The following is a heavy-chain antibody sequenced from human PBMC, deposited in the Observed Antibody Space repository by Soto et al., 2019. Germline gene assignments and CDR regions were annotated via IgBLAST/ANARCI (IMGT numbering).Heavy chain of an antibody. J-gene: IGHJ4*02. CDR2: INHSGST. Sequence: SETLSLTCTVSGGSISSSSYYWGWIRQPPGKRLEWIGSINHSGSTHYNPSLKSRVTISVDTSKNQFSLKLTSVTAADTAVYYCARDKITGLFDYWGQGTLVTVSS. V-gene: IGHV4-39*07. CDR1: GGSISSSSYY. D-gene: IGHD2-8*02. CDR3: ARDKITGLFDY.